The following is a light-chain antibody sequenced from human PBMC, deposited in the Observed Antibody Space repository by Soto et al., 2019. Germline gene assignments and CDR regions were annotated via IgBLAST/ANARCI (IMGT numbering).Light chain of an antibody. V-gene: IGKV1-5*01. CDR1: QSIGSW. J-gene: IGKJ1*01. CDR2: DAS. Sequence: DIQMTQSPSTLSASVGDRVTIPCWSSQSIGSWLAWYQQKPGKAPKLLIYDASSLKTGVPSRFSGSGSGTEFTLTISNLQPDDFATYYCQQYDSYSSGPFGQGTKVDIK. CDR3: QQYDSYSSGP.